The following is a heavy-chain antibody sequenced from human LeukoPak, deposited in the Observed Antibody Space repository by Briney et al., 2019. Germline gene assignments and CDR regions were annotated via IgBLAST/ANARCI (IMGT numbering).Heavy chain of an antibody. D-gene: IGHD3-16*01. Sequence: PGGSLRLSCAASGFTFSSYAVHWVRQAPGKGLEWVAVISYDGSNKYYADSVKGRFTISRDNSKNTLSLQMNSLRPEDTAVYYCAKRDYESYYYGMDAWGQGTTVTVSS. CDR1: GFTFSSYA. V-gene: IGHV3-30-3*02. J-gene: IGHJ6*02. CDR2: ISYDGSNK. CDR3: AKRDYESYYYGMDA.